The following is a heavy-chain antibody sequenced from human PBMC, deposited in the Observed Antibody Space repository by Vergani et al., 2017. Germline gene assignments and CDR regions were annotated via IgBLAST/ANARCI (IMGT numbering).Heavy chain of an antibody. CDR2: IYHSGST. CDR3: ARVKDIVVVPAAHYYGMDV. CDR1: GGSISSSNW. D-gene: IGHD2-2*01. J-gene: IGHJ6*02. Sequence: QVQLQESGPGLVKPSGTLSLTCAVSGGSISSSNWWSWVRQPPGKGLEWIGEIYHSGSTHYNPSLKSRVTISVDKSKNQFSLKLSSVTAADTAVYYCARVKDIVVVPAAHYYGMDVWGQGTTVTVSS. V-gene: IGHV4-4*02.